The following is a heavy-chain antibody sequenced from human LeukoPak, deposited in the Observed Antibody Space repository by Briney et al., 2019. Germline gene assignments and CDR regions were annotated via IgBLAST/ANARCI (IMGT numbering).Heavy chain of an antibody. CDR2: IEKDGSEE. V-gene: IGHV3-7*02. CDR3: ARGGPDSSDYSSLFDY. CDR1: GFTFSSHW. Sequence: PGGSLRLSCAASGFTFSSHWMTWVRQAPGKGLECVANIEKDGSEEYYLDSVKGRFTISRDNAKNTLHLQMTSLRAEDTAVYYCARGGPDSSDYSSLFDYWGRGILVTVSS. J-gene: IGHJ4*02. D-gene: IGHD3-22*01.